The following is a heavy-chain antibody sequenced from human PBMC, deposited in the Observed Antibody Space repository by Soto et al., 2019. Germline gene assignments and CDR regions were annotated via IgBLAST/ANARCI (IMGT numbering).Heavy chain of an antibody. J-gene: IGHJ3*02. D-gene: IGHD1-26*01. V-gene: IGHV4-59*01. CDR2: IYDSGNT. Sequence: SETLSLTCTVSGDSISSYYWSWIRQPPGKGLEWIGNIYDSGNTNYKPSLKSRVTISIDTSKNQFSLKLISVTAADTAVYYCARETDSGTYYTFDSWGQGTMVTVSS. CDR1: GDSISSYY. CDR3: ARETDSGTYYTFDS.